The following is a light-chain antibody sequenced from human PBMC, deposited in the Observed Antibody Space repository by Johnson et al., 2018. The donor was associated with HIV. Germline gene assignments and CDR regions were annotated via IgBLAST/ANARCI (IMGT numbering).Light chain of an antibody. CDR3: GTWDSSLSADV. Sequence: QSVLTQPPSVSAAPGQKVTISCSGSSSNIGNNYVSWYQQLPGTAPKLLIYDNNQRPSGIPDRFSGSKSGTSATLGITGLQTGDEADYYGGTWDSSLSADVFGTGTKVTGL. CDR2: DNN. J-gene: IGLJ1*01. V-gene: IGLV1-51*01. CDR1: SSNIGNNY.